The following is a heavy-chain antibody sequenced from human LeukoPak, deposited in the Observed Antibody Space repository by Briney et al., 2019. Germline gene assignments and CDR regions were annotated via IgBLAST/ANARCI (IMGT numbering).Heavy chain of an antibody. D-gene: IGHD3-9*01. CDR2: IYPADSDT. Sequence: GESLKISCKGSGYSFTSYWIAWVRQMPGKGLEWMGIIYPADSDTRYSPSLQGQVTISADKSISTAYLQWSSLKASDTAMYYCARHSDWRFDYWGQGTLVTVSS. CDR1: GYSFTSYW. J-gene: IGHJ4*02. V-gene: IGHV5-51*01. CDR3: ARHSDWRFDY.